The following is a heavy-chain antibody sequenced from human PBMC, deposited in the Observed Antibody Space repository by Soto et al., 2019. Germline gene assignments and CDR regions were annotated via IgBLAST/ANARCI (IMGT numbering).Heavy chain of an antibody. CDR2: TSGGIGST. CDR1: GFSFGTYA. J-gene: IGHJ4*02. CDR3: AYGAARYFDY. D-gene: IGHD1-26*01. Sequence: GGSLRLSGVASGFSFGTYAMTWVRQVPGKGLEWVSTTSGGIGSTFYADSVKGRFTISRDISKKMLFLHMNGLRGEDTGTYYRAYGAARYFDYWGRGTLGT. V-gene: IGHV3-23*01.